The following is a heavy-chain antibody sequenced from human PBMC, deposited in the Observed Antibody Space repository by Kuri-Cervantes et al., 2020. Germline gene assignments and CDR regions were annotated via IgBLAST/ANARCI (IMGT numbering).Heavy chain of an antibody. V-gene: IGHV3-30*03. CDR3: ARVFSYYYGSGSDTFYFDY. D-gene: IGHD3-10*01. J-gene: IGHJ4*02. CDR1: GFTFSSYG. CDR2: ISYNGGNK. Sequence: GESLKISCAASGFTFSSYGMHWVRQTPGKGLEWVTLISYNGGNKYYADSVKGRFTISRDNAKNTLYLQMDSLRAEDTAVYYCARVFSYYYGSGSDTFYFDYWGQGSLVTVSS.